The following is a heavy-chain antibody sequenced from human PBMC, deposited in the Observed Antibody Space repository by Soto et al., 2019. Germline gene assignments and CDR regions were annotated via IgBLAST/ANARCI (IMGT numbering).Heavy chain of an antibody. D-gene: IGHD5-12*01. CDR2: IHHSGGT. V-gene: IGHV4-4*02. CDR3: TKNSAYALDY. J-gene: IGHJ4*02. Sequence: QVQLQESGPGLVKPSGTLSLSCAVSGGSVSNNNWWSWVRQSSGNGLEWIGEIHHSGGTSYNPSLESRATLSVDKSKNELSLRLNYVTAADTAVYYCTKNSAYALDYWGLGILVTVSS. CDR1: GGSVSNNNW.